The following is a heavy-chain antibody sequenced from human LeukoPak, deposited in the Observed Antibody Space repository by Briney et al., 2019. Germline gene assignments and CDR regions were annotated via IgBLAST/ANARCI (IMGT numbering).Heavy chain of an antibody. CDR3: ASGSQTTHSYQYSGYGGGVGYFDY. V-gene: IGHV4-4*07. CDR2: IYTSGST. J-gene: IGHJ4*02. Sequence: SETLSLTCTVSGGSISSYYWSWIRQPAGKGLEWIGRIYTSGSTNYNPSLKSRVTMSVDTSKNQFSLKLSSVTAADTAVYYCASGSQTTHSYQYSGYGGGVGYFDYWGQGTLVTVSS. CDR1: GGSISSYY. D-gene: IGHD5-12*01.